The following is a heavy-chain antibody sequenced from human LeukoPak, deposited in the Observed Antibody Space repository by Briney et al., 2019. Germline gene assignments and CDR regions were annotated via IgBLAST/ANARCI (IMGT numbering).Heavy chain of an antibody. CDR1: GYTFTGYY. Sequence: ASVKVSCKASGYTFTGYYMHWVRQAPGQGLEWMGGFDPEDGETIHAQKFQGRVTMTEDTSTDTAYMELSSLRSEDTAVYYCATVDLAPDLNYWGQGTLVTVSS. CDR2: FDPEDGET. V-gene: IGHV1-24*01. J-gene: IGHJ4*02. CDR3: ATVDLAPDLNY. D-gene: IGHD3/OR15-3a*01.